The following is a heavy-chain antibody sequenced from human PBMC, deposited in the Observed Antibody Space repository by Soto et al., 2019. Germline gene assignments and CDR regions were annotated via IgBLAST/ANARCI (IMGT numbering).Heavy chain of an antibody. CDR3: ARAGYCSSTSCYWRNYYYGMDV. CDR1: AGTFSSST. J-gene: IGHJ6*02. Sequence: SVKVYCKDSAGTFSSSTISWVRQAPGQGLEWMGRIIPILGIANYAQKFQGRVTITADKSTSTAYMELSSLRSEDTAVYYCARAGYCSSTSCYWRNYYYGMDVWGQ. CDR2: IIPILGIA. D-gene: IGHD2-2*01. V-gene: IGHV1-69*02.